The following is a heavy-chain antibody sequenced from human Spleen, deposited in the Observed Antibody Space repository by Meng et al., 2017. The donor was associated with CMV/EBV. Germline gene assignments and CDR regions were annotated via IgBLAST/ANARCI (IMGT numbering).Heavy chain of an antibody. CDR2: IYYTGST. V-gene: IGHV4-61*05. D-gene: IGHD3-3*01. Sequence: SETLSLTCTVSGGSMSSSSYYWGWIRQPPGKGLEWIGYIYYTGSTNYNPSLKSRVTISVDTSKNQFSLKLSSVTAADTAVYYCARGRSITIFGVVIPGYFDYWGQGTLVTVSS. CDR3: ARGRSITIFGVVIPGYFDY. CDR1: GGSMSSSSYY. J-gene: IGHJ4*02.